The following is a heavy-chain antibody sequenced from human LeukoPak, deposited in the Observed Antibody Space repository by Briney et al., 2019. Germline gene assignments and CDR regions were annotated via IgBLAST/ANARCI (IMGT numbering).Heavy chain of an antibody. CDR1: GFTVSSNY. CDR3: ARGRSDSYFDS. V-gene: IGHV3-53*01. J-gene: IGHJ4*02. CDR2: IYSGGST. D-gene: IGHD2-21*01. Sequence: PGGSLRLSCAASGFTVSSNYMSWVRQAPGKGLEWVSVIYSGGSTYYAAPVKGRFTISRDNSKNTLYLQMNSLRAEDTAVYYCARGRSDSYFDSWGQGTLVTVSS.